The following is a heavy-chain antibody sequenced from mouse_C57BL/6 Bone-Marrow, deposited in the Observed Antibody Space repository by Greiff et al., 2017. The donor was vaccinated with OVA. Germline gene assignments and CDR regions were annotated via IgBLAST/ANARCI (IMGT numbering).Heavy chain of an antibody. CDR1: GFTFTDYY. CDR2: IRNKANGYNT. Sequence: EVHLVESGGGLVQPGGSLSLSCAASGFTFTDYYMSWVRQPPGKGLEWLGVIRNKANGYNTEYSASVKGRFTISRNNSQSILYLQMNALRAADSATCYCARSSYSNYFDYWGQGTPLTVSA. V-gene: IGHV7-3*01. CDR3: ARSSYSNYFDY. D-gene: IGHD2-5*01. J-gene: IGHJ2*01.